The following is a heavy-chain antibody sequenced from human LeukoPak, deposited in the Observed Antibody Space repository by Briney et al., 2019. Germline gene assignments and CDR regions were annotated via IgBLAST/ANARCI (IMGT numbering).Heavy chain of an antibody. CDR2: ISGSGGST. CDR1: GFTFSSYA. D-gene: IGHD5-18*01. CDR3: AKKRGYSYGYADY. J-gene: IGHJ4*02. Sequence: GSLRLSCAASGFTFSSYAMSWVRQAPGKGLEWVSAISGSGGSTYYADSVKGRFTISRDNSENTLYLQMNSLRAEDTAVYYCAKKRGYSYGYADYWGQGTLVTVSS. V-gene: IGHV3-23*01.